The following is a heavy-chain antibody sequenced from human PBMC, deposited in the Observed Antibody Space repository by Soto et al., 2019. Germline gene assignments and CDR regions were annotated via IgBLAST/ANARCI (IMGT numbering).Heavy chain of an antibody. Sequence: QVQLVESGGGVVQPGRSLRLSCAASGFTFSSYAMHWVRQAPGKGLEWVAVISYDGSNKYYADSVKGRFTISRDNSKNTLYLQMNSLRAEDTAVYYCARSNTIFGVVEYYFDYWGQGTLVTVSS. J-gene: IGHJ4*02. CDR3: ARSNTIFGVVEYYFDY. CDR2: ISYDGSNK. V-gene: IGHV3-30-3*01. D-gene: IGHD3-3*01. CDR1: GFTFSSYA.